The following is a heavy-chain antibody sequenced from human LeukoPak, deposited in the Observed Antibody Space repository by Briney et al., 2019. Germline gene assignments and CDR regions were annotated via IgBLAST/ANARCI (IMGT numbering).Heavy chain of an antibody. CDR2: IYTSGST. CDR1: GDSFSSNY. D-gene: IGHD3-22*01. CDR3: ARIHRRADSSGYYYEDWYFDL. Sequence: PSETLSLTCTVSGDSFSSNYWSWIRQPAGKTLEWIGRIYTSGSTNYNPSLKSRITMSVHTSNNQLSLKLRSVTAADTAVYYCARIHRRADSSGYYYEDWYFDLWGRGTLVTVSS. V-gene: IGHV4-4*07. J-gene: IGHJ2*01.